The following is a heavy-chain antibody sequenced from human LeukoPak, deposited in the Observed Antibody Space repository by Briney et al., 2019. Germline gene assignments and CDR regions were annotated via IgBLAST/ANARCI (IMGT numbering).Heavy chain of an antibody. CDR1: GFTFSTYG. D-gene: IGHD3-3*01. Sequence: PGRSLRLSCAASGFTFSTYGMHWVRKAPGKGLEYMAVIWDDGSNKYYADSVKGRFTISRDNSKNTLYLQMNSLRAEDTAVYYCAKGRPDYDFWSGYYGGYFDYWGQGTLVTVSS. CDR3: AKGRPDYDFWSGYYGGYFDY. V-gene: IGHV3-33*06. CDR2: IWDDGSNK. J-gene: IGHJ4*02.